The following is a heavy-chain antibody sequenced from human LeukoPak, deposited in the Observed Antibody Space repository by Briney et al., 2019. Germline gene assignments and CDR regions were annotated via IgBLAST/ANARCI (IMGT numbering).Heavy chain of an antibody. J-gene: IGHJ4*02. Sequence: GGSLRLSCAASGFTFSSYGMSWVRQAPGKGLEWVSSISSSSSYIYYADSVKGRFTISRDNAKNSLYLQMNSLRAEDTAVYYCARDSSGYYSHFDYWGQGTLVTVSS. CDR1: GFTFSSYG. CDR2: ISSSSSYI. CDR3: ARDSSGYYSHFDY. D-gene: IGHD3-22*01. V-gene: IGHV3-21*01.